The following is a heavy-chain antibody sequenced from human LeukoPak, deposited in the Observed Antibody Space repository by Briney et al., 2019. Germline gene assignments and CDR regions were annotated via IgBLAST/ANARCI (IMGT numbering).Heavy chain of an antibody. CDR1: GFTFRDSG. CDR2: IYTTGRT. D-gene: IGHD3-22*01. CDR3: ARRAGDYSHPYDY. V-gene: IGHV3-53*01. Sequence: GGSLRLSCAASGFTFRDSGMNWVRQAPGKGLEWVSFIYTTGRTHDSDSVKGRFTISRDSSKNTLYLQMNSLGAEDTAVYYCARRAGDYSHPYDYWGQGTLVTVSS. J-gene: IGHJ4*02.